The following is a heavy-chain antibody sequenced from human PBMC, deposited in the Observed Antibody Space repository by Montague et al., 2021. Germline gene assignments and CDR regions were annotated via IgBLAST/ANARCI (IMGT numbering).Heavy chain of an antibody. CDR2: ITSGGST. V-gene: IGHV3-23*01. D-gene: IGHD4-17*01. CDR1: GFPFSSYA. J-gene: IGHJ5*02. CDR3: TKDQDDYGDYVDWVDT. Sequence: SLGLSCAASGFPFSSYAMSWVRQAPGKGLKWVSSITSGGSTYYADSVTGRFTISRDNSKNTLYLQMNSLRAEDTAVYYCTKDQDDYGDYVDWVDTWGQGTLVTVSS.